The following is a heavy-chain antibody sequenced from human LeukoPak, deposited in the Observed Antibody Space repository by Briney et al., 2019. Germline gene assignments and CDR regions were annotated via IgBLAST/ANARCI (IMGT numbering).Heavy chain of an antibody. V-gene: IGHV3-23*01. CDR2: ISGSGGST. CDR1: GFTFSSYA. Sequence: PGGSLRLSCAASGFTFSSYAMSWVRQAPGKGLEWVSAISGSGGSTYYADSVKGRFTISRDNSKNTLYLQMGSLRAEDMAVYYCARGPRYYYDSSGHYFDYWGQGTLVTVSS. CDR3: ARGPRYYYDSSGHYFDY. D-gene: IGHD3-22*01. J-gene: IGHJ4*02.